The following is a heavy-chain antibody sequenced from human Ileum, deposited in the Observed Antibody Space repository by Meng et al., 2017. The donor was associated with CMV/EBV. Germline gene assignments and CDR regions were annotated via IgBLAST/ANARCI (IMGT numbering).Heavy chain of an antibody. Sequence: SETLSLTCAVYGGSLSGYWWAYLRQPPGKGLEWIGEINHSGNTYYNPSLKSRVTMSLDTSKNHFFLNLTSVTAADTAVYYCGRGDNDCPEPWGQGTLVTVSS. CDR3: GRGDNDCPEP. J-gene: IGHJ5*02. V-gene: IGHV4-34*01. D-gene: IGHD1-14*01. CDR2: INHSGNT. CDR1: GGSLSGYW.